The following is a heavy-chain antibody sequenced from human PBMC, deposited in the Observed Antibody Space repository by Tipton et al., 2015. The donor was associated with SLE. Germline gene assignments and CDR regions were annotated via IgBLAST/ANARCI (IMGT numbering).Heavy chain of an antibody. J-gene: IGHJ3*02. CDR2: IHQGGKM. Sequence: TLSLTCTVSTYSISSGYYWGWIRQPPGKGLEWVGSIHQGGKMFFNPSLKSRVAMSMDTSKNQVFLRLRSVTAADTAVYYCARDGFRGSSSSYAFDIWGQGTMVTVSS. V-gene: IGHV4-38-2*02. D-gene: IGHD6-13*01. CDR3: ARDGFRGSSSSYAFDI. CDR1: TYSISSGYY.